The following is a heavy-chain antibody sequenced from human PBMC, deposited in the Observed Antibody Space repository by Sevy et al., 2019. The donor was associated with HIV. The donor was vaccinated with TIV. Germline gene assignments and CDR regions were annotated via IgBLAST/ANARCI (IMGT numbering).Heavy chain of an antibody. CDR2: ISYDGSNK. D-gene: IGHD4-17*01. Sequence: GGSLRLSCAASGFTFSSYAMHWVRQAPGKGLEWVAVISYDGSNKYYADSVKGRFTISRDNSKNTLYLQMNSLRAEDTAVYYCVRVGVTTFSLDYWGQGTLVTVSS. V-gene: IGHV3-30*04. J-gene: IGHJ4*02. CDR3: VRVGVTTFSLDY. CDR1: GFTFSSYA.